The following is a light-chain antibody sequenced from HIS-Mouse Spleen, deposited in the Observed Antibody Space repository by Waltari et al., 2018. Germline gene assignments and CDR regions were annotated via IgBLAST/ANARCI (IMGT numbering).Light chain of an antibody. CDR3: QQYYSTPYT. CDR1: QSVLYSSHNKNY. Sequence: DIVMTQSPDSLAVSLGERANINCKSSQSVLYSSHNKNYLAWYQQKPGQPPKLLIYWASTRESGVPDRFSGSGSGTYFTLTISSLQAEDVAVYYCQQYYSTPYTFGQGTKLEIK. J-gene: IGKJ2*01. V-gene: IGKV4-1*01. CDR2: WAS.